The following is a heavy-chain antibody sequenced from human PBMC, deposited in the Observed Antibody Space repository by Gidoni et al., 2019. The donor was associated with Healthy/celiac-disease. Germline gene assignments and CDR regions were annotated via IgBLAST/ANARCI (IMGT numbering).Heavy chain of an antibody. CDR3: AKDFGDGYEYYFDY. CDR1: GFPFSSYG. D-gene: IGHD2-21*01. CDR2: ISYDGSNK. Sequence: QVQLVESGGGVVQPGRSLRLSCAAPGFPFSSYGMHWVRQAPGKGLEWVAVISYDGSNKYYADSVKGRFTISRDNSKNTRYLQMNSLRAEDTAVYYCAKDFGDGYEYYFDYWGQGTLVTVSS. J-gene: IGHJ4*02. V-gene: IGHV3-30*18.